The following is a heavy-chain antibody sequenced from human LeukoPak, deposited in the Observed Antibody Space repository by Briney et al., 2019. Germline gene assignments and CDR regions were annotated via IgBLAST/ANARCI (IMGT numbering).Heavy chain of an antibody. CDR2: IYYSGST. Sequence: ASETLSLTCTVSGGSISSYYWSWIRQPPGKGLEWIGYIYYSGSTNYNPSLKSRVTMSVDTSKNQFSLKLSSVTAADTAVYYCARWNLYYYDTGGSFDYWGQGTLVTVSS. CDR3: ARWNLYYYDTGGSFDY. V-gene: IGHV4-59*12. D-gene: IGHD3-22*01. J-gene: IGHJ4*02. CDR1: GGSISSYY.